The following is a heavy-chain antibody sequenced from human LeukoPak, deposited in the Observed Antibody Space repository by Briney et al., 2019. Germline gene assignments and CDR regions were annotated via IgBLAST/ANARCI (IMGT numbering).Heavy chain of an antibody. CDR2: TYYRSKWYN. CDR3: ARQSYSSSWYPSDNWFDP. Sequence: SQTLSLTCAISGDSVSSNSAAWNWIRQSPSRGLEWLGRTYYRSKWYNGYAVSVKSRITINPDTSKNQVSLQLNSVAPGDTAVYYCARQSYSSSWYPSDNWFDPWGQGTLVTVSS. D-gene: IGHD6-13*01. J-gene: IGHJ5*02. V-gene: IGHV6-1*01. CDR1: GDSVSSNSAA.